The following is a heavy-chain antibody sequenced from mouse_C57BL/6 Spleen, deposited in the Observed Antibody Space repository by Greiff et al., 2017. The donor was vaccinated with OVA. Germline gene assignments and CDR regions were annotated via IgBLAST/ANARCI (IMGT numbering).Heavy chain of an antibody. CDR2: IWTGGGT. D-gene: IGHD2-4*01. V-gene: IGHV2-9-1*01. J-gene: IGHJ1*03. Sequence: VQLVESGPGLVAPSQSLSITCTVSGFSLTSYAISWVRQPPGKGLEWLGVIWTGGGTNYNSALKSRLSISKDNSKSQVFLKMNSLQTDDTARYYCARNGDDYLYWYFDVWGTGTTVTVSS. CDR3: ARNGDDYLYWYFDV. CDR1: GFSLTSYA.